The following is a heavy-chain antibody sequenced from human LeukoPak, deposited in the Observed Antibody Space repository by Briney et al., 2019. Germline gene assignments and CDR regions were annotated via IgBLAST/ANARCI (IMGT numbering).Heavy chain of an antibody. CDR2: IFPSSVEI. Sequence: GSLRLSCTASGFTFGDYAMSWARQAPGKGPEWVSTIFPSSVEIHYADSVKGRFTISRDNSRSTLSLQMDSLRAEDTATYYCATYRQIQVPFEFWGQGTLVTVSS. D-gene: IGHD5-18*01. V-gene: IGHV3-23*01. CDR3: ATYRQIQVPFEF. CDR1: GFTFGDYA. J-gene: IGHJ4*02.